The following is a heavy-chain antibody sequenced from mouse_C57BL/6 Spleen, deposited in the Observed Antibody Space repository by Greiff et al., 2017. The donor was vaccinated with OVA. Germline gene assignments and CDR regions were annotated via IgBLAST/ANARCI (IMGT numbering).Heavy chain of an antibody. D-gene: IGHD1-1*01. J-gene: IGHJ2*01. V-gene: IGHV1-22*01. CDR1: GYTFTDYN. CDR2: INPNNGGT. CDR3: ARDTTRYFDY. Sequence: VQLKESGPELVKPGASVKMSCKASGYTFTDYNMHWVKQSHGKSLEWIGYINPNNGGTSYNQKFKGKATLTVNKSSSTAYMELRSLTSEDSAVYYCARDTTRYFDYWGQGTTLTVSS.